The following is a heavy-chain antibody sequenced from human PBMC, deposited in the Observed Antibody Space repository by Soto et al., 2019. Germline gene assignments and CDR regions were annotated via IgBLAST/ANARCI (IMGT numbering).Heavy chain of an antibody. D-gene: IGHD4-4*01. V-gene: IGHV1-18*01. J-gene: IGHJ6*04. CDR2: ISAYNGNT. CDR3: ARLYSNFDRYYYYGMEV. CDR1: GYTFTSYG. Sequence: ASVKVSCKASGYTFTSYGISWVRQAPGQGLEWMGWISAYNGNTNYAQKLQGRVTMTTDTSTSTAYMELRSLRSDDTAVYYCARLYSNFDRYYYYGMEVWGEGTTVTVSS.